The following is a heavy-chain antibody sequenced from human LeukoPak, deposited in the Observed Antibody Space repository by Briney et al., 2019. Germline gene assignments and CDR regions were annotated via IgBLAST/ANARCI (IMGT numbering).Heavy chain of an antibody. V-gene: IGHV1-69*13. Sequence: GASVKVSCKASGGTFSSYAISWVRQAPGQGLEWMGGIIPIFGTANYAQKFQGRVTITADESTSTAYMELSSLRSEDTAVYYCASSVGWLRWIDYWGQGTLVTVSS. D-gene: IGHD5-12*01. CDR2: IIPIFGTA. CDR3: ASSVGWLRWIDY. J-gene: IGHJ4*02. CDR1: GGTFSSYA.